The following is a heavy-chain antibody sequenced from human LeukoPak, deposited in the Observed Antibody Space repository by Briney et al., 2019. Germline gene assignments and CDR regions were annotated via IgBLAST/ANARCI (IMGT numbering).Heavy chain of an antibody. V-gene: IGHV3-7*01. J-gene: IGHJ4*02. CDR3: ERKGTHRATVDY. Sequence: GGSLRLSCAASGFTFSSYWMGWVRQAPGKGLEWVANIKEDGSAKYYLDFVKGRFTISRDNAKNSLYLQMNSLRAEDTAVYYCERKGTHRATVDYWGQGTLVTVSS. CDR2: IKEDGSAK. D-gene: IGHD1-1*01. CDR1: GFTFSSYW.